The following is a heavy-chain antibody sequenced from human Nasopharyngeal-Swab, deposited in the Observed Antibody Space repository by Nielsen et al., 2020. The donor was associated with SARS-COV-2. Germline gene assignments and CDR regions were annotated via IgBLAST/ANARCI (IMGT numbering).Heavy chain of an antibody. J-gene: IGHJ4*02. Sequence: ASVKVSCKASGYTFTTYDINWLRQATGQGLEWMGSMTPNNGATGYAQKFQGRVTLTWDTSISTAYMELSSLRSEDTAVYYCTRGVPDFGYWGQGTLVTVSS. CDR1: GYTFTTYD. V-gene: IGHV1-8*01. CDR3: TRGVPDFGY. CDR2: MTPNNGAT.